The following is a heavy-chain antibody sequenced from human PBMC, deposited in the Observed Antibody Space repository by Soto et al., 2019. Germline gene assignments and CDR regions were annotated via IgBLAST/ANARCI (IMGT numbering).Heavy chain of an antibody. D-gene: IGHD5-18*01. Sequence: PSETMSVTCTVSGGYISSGYDYWSWISKPPGKGLEWIGSIYYSGSTYYNPSLKSRVTISVDTSKNQFSLKLSSVTAADTAVYYCARPKYSYGPYYFDYWGQGTLVTVSS. V-gene: IGHV4-39*01. CDR2: IYYSGST. J-gene: IGHJ4*02. CDR3: ARPKYSYGPYYFDY. CDR1: GGYISSGYDY.